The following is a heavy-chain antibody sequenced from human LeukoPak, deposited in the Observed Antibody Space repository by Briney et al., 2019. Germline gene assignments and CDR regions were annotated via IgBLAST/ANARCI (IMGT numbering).Heavy chain of an antibody. CDR2: ISSTTTTI. V-gene: IGHV3-48*01. J-gene: IGHJ4*02. CDR1: GFTFSSYC. CDR3: ARDYYDSSSSPFDY. D-gene: IGHD3-22*01. Sequence: GGSLRLSCAASGFTFSSYCMNWVRQAPGKGLEWVSYISSTTTTIYYADSVKGRFTISRDNANNSLYLQMNSLRAEDTAVYYCARDYYDSSSSPFDYWGQGTLVTVSS.